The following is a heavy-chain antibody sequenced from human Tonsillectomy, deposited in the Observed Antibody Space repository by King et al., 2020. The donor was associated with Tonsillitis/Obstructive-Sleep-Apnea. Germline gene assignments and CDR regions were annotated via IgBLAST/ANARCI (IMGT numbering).Heavy chain of an antibody. Sequence: VQLQESGPGLVKPSETLSLTCTVSGGSISSYYWRWIRQPAGKGLEWIGLIDTSGNTNYNPSLKTRVTMSVDTSKNQFSLKLSSVTAADTAVYYCARDLSSSPYNWFDPWGQGILVTVSS. CDR1: GGSISSYY. D-gene: IGHD6-13*01. V-gene: IGHV4-4*07. CDR2: IDTSGNT. J-gene: IGHJ5*02. CDR3: ARDLSSSPYNWFDP.